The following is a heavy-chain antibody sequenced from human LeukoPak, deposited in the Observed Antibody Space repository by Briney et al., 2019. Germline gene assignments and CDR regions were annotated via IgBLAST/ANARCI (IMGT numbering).Heavy chain of an antibody. J-gene: IGHJ3*02. CDR1: GGSISSYY. CDR2: IYSSGST. V-gene: IGHV4-59*01. D-gene: IGHD6-6*01. Sequence: SETLALTCTVSGGSISSYYWSWIRQPPGKGLEWIGYIYSSGSTNYNPSLKSRVTISVDTSKNHFSLKLSSVTAADTAVYYCARGEAALPEAFDIWGQGTMVTVSS. CDR3: ARGEAALPEAFDI.